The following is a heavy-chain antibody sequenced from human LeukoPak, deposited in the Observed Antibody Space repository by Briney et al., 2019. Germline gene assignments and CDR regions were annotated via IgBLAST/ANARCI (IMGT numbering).Heavy chain of an antibody. CDR3: ARPRGFCSGGDCYADYGMDV. CDR1: GFTFSSHG. D-gene: IGHD2-21*02. Sequence: GRSLRLSCAASGFTFSSHGIHWVRQAPGKGLEWVALIYYDGSNKYYADSVKGRFTISRDNSKNTLYLQINSLRAEDAGVYYCARPRGFCSGGDCYADYGMDVWGQGTTVTVSS. V-gene: IGHV3-33*01. CDR2: IYYDGSNK. J-gene: IGHJ6*02.